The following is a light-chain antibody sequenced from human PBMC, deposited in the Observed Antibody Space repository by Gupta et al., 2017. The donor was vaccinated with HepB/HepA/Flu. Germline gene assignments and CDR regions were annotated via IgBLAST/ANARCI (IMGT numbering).Light chain of an antibody. J-gene: IGKJ4*01. V-gene: IGKV1-12*01. CDR2: SAS. CDR1: QGISNW. Sequence: DIQMTQSPSSVSASVGDRVTITCRASQGISNWLAWYQQKPGKAPKLLIYSASNLHSGVPSRFSGSGYGTDFTLTISSLQPEDFATYYCQQTNSFPQLTFGGGTKVEIK. CDR3: QQTNSFPQLT.